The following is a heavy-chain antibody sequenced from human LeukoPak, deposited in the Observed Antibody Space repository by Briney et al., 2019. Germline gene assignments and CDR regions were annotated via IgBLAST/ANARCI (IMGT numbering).Heavy chain of an antibody. J-gene: IGHJ3*02. D-gene: IGHD1-26*01. V-gene: IGHV3-64D*09. CDR2: ITSGGAT. Sequence: GGSLRLSCSASGFTFSSYVMHWVRQAPGKGLEYVPAITSGGATYYADSVRGRFTISRDNSKNTLYLQMSSLRAEDTAVYYCVKEVGRSGAFDIWGQGTMVIVSS. CDR1: GFTFSSYV. CDR3: VKEVGRSGAFDI.